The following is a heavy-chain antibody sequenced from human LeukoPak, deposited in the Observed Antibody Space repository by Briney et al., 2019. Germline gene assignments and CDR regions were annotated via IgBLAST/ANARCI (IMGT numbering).Heavy chain of an antibody. CDR1: GGSFSGYY. V-gene: IGHV4-34*01. CDR3: ASGSLRMTTVPLFDY. J-gene: IGHJ4*02. Sequence: PSETLSLTCAVYGGSFSGYYWSWIRQPPGKGLEWIGYIYHSGRTYYNPSLKSRVTISVDRSKDQFSLKLSSVTAADTAVYYCASGSLRMTTVPLFDYWGQGTLVTVSS. CDR2: IYHSGRT. D-gene: IGHD4-17*01.